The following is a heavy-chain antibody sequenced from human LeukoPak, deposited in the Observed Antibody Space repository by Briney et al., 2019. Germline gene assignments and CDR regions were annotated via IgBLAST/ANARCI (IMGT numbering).Heavy chain of an antibody. D-gene: IGHD2-8*02. Sequence: GGSLRLSCAASGFTFSSYAMSWVRQAPGKGLEWVSVIYSGGSTYYADSVKGRFTISRDNSKNTLYLQMNSLRAEDTAVYYCASTSGGGSDDAFGIWGQGTMVTVSS. J-gene: IGHJ3*02. V-gene: IGHV3-66*02. CDR2: IYSGGST. CDR3: ASTSGGGSDDAFGI. CDR1: GFTFSSYA.